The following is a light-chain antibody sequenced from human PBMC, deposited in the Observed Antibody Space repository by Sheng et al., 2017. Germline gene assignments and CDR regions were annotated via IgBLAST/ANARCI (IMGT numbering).Light chain of an antibody. J-gene: IGKJ5*01. CDR2: DAS. V-gene: IGKV1-33*01. Sequence: DIQMTQSPSSLSASVGDRVTITCRASQDTSTYLNWYQQKPGQAPKLLIYDASNLETGVPSRFSGSGSGTLFTLTISSLQPEDIATYYCQRYDNLRSITFGQGTRLXIK. CDR3: QRYDNLRSIT. CDR1: QDTSTY.